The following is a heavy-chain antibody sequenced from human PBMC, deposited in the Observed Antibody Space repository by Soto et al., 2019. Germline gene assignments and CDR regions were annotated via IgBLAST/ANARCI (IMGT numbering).Heavy chain of an antibody. J-gene: IGHJ4*02. Sequence: QVQLVQSGAEVKKPGASVKVSCKASGYTFTSYGISWVRQAPGQGLEWMGWISAYNGNTNYAQKLQGRVTMTTDTSTSTAYMERRSLRSDDTAVYYCARDRGYCSGGSCYARGYFDYWGQGTLVTVSS. CDR1: GYTFTSYG. CDR3: ARDRGYCSGGSCYARGYFDY. D-gene: IGHD2-15*01. CDR2: ISAYNGNT. V-gene: IGHV1-18*01.